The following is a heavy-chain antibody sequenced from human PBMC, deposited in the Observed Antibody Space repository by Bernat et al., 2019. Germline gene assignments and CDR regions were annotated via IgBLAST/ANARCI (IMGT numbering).Heavy chain of an antibody. Sequence: EVQLVESGGGLIQSGGSLRLSCAASGFTFSSYWMSWVRQAPGKGLEWVANIEQHGSEKYYVDSVKGRFTISRDNAKNSLYLQMNSLRAEDTAVYYCARGLAIAAAGKYWGQGTLVTVSS. CDR2: IEQHGSEK. CDR3: ARGLAIAAAGKY. D-gene: IGHD6-13*01. CDR1: GFTFSSYW. J-gene: IGHJ4*02. V-gene: IGHV3-7*03.